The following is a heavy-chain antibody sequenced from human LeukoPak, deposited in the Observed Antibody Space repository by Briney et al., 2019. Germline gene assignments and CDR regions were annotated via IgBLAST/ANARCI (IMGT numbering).Heavy chain of an antibody. CDR3: ARHYYGSGSYQVCDY. V-gene: IGHV5-51*01. D-gene: IGHD3-10*01. CDR2: IYPGGSDT. CDR1: GYSFTSYW. Sequence: GESLKISCKGSGYSFTSYWIGWVRQMPGKGLEWMGIIYPGGSDTRYSPSFQGQVTISADKSISTAYLQWSSLKASDTAMYYCARHYYGSGSYQVCDYWGQGTLVTVSS. J-gene: IGHJ4*02.